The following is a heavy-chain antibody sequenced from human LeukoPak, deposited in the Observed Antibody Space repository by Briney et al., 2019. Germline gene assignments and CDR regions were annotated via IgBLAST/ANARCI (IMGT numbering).Heavy chain of an antibody. CDR3: ASTDDDYSNYHLDY. CDR1: GGSISSSSYY. Sequence: SETLSLTCTVSGGSISSSSYYWGWIRQPPGKGLEWIGSIYYSGSAYYNPSLKSRVTISVDTSKNQFSLKLSSVTAADTAVYYCASTDDDYSNYHLDYWGQGTLVTVSS. D-gene: IGHD4-4*01. J-gene: IGHJ4*02. CDR2: IYYSGSA. V-gene: IGHV4-39*01.